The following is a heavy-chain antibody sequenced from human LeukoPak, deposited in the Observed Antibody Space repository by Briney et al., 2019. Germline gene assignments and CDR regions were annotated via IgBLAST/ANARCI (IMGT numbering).Heavy chain of an antibody. V-gene: IGHV3-9*01. D-gene: IGHD2-15*01. CDR2: ISWNSGSI. CDR3: AKAGSGYCSGGSCVSEYFDL. Sequence: GGSLRLSCAASGFTFDDYAMHWVRQAPGKGLEWVSCISWNSGSIGYADSVKGRFTISRDNAKNSLYLQMNSLRAEDTALYYCAKAGSGYCSGGSCVSEYFDLWGRGTLVTVSS. J-gene: IGHJ2*01. CDR1: GFTFDDYA.